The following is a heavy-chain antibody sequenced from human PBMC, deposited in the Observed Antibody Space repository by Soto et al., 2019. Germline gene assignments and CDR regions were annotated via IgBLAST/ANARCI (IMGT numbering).Heavy chain of an antibody. CDR2: ISWDGGST. CDR1: GFTFDDYA. V-gene: IGHV3-43D*04. Sequence: GGSLRLSCAASGFTFDDYAMHWVRQAPGKGLEWVSLISWDGGSTYYADSVKGRFTISRDNSKNSLYLQMNILRAEDTALYYCAKDLRNDILTGYYYYCMDFWGQGTTLTGS. J-gene: IGHJ6*02. D-gene: IGHD3-9*01. CDR3: AKDLRNDILTGYYYYCMDF.